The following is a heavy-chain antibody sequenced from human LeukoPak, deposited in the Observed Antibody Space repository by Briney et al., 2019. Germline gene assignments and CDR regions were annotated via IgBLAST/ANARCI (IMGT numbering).Heavy chain of an antibody. CDR2: ISGSGGST. V-gene: IGHV3-23*01. J-gene: IGHJ4*02. CDR1: GFTFSSYA. CDR3: ARDRGGESHYWQFDY. D-gene: IGHD3-10*01. Sequence: PGGSLRLSCAASGFTFSSYAMSWVRQAPEKGLEWVSAISGSGGSTYYADSVKGRFTISRDNSKNTLYLQMNSLRAEDTAVYYCARDRGGESHYWQFDYWGQGTLVTVSS.